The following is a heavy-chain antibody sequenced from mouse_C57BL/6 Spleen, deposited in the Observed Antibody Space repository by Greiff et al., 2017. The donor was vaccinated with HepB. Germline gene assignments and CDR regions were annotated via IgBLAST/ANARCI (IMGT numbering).Heavy chain of an antibody. D-gene: IGHD2-4*01. Sequence: VMLVESGPGLVAPSQSLSITCTVSGFSLTSYAISWVRQPPGKGLEWLGVIWTGGGTNYNSALKSRLSISKDNSKSQVFLKMNSLQTDDTARYYCARNPIYYDYDGGAMDYWGQGTSVTVSS. J-gene: IGHJ4*01. CDR3: ARNPIYYDYDGGAMDY. CDR1: GFSLTSYA. V-gene: IGHV2-9-1*01. CDR2: IWTGGGT.